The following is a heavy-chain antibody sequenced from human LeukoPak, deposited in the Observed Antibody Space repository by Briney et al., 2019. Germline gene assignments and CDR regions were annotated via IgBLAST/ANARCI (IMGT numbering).Heavy chain of an antibody. CDR1: GFTFSDYY. J-gene: IGHJ4*02. CDR2: ISSSGSTI. CDR3: ASNSGYEIDY. D-gene: IGHD5-12*01. Sequence: GRSLRLSCAPSGFTFSDYYISWIRQAAGKGREWVSYISSSGSTIYYADSVKGRFTITRDNAKNSLYLQMNSLRAEDTAVYYCASNSGYEIDYWGQGTLVTVSS. V-gene: IGHV3-11*01.